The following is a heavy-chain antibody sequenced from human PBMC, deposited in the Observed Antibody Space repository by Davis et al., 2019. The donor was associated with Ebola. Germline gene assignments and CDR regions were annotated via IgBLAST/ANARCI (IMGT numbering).Heavy chain of an antibody. V-gene: IGHV3-74*01. CDR3: ARDRSGSSYNGMDV. Sequence: ESLKISCAVSGFTFSTYWMHWVRQVPGKGLVWVSRINSEGSSTSYADSVKGRFTISRDNAKNTVYLQMKSLRVEDTAVYYCARDRSGSSYNGMDVWGQGTTVTVSS. CDR1: GFTFSTYW. D-gene: IGHD3-10*01. J-gene: IGHJ6*02. CDR2: INSEGSST.